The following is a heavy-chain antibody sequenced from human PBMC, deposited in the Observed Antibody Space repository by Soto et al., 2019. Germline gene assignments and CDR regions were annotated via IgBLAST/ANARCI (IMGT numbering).Heavy chain of an antibody. CDR3: VKDQDWNYASNDAFDI. J-gene: IGHJ3*02. CDR2: IGSNGGST. V-gene: IGHV3-64D*06. D-gene: IGHD1-7*01. Sequence: LRLSCSASGFTFLSYAMHWVRQAPGKGLEYVSAIGSNGGSTYYADSVKGRFTISRDNSKNTLYLQMSSLRAEDTAMYYCVKDQDWNYASNDAFDIWGQGTMVTVSS. CDR1: GFTFLSYA.